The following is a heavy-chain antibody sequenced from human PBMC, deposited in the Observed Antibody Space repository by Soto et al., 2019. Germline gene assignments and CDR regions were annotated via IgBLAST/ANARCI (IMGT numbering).Heavy chain of an antibody. CDR3: TRRYNWNDYYFDP. D-gene: IGHD1-20*01. CDR1: GCSIRFQSYY. Sequence: PSETMPRTCTFSGCSIRFQSYYLTWTRQTPGKGLEWVGSSYYSGTSYFNPALKGRVTISVDTSTNQFSLRLTSVTAADTAVYYCTRRYNWNDYYFDPWGQGTLVTVSS. CDR2: SYYSGTS. V-gene: IGHV4-39*01. J-gene: IGHJ5*02.